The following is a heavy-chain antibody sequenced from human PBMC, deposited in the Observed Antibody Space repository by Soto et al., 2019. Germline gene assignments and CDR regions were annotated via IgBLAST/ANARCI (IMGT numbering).Heavy chain of an antibody. Sequence: GGSLRLSCAASGFTFSSYNMNWVRQAPGKGLEWVSSISSSSSYIYYADSVKGRFTISRDNAKNSLYLQMNSLRAEDTAVYYCASSFGEDFYYYYGMDVWGQGTTVTVSS. J-gene: IGHJ6*02. V-gene: IGHV3-21*01. CDR1: GFTFSSYN. CDR2: ISSSSSYI. CDR3: ASSFGEDFYYYYGMDV. D-gene: IGHD3-10*01.